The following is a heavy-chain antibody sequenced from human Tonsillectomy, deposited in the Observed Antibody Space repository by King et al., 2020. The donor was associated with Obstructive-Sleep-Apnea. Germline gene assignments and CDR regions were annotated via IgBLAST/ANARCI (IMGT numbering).Heavy chain of an antibody. V-gene: IGHV1-69*09. CDR2: IIPILGIA. Sequence: QLVQSGAEVKKPGSSVKVSCKASGGTFSSYAISWVRQAPGQGLEWMGGIIPILGIANYAQKFQGRVTITADKSTSTAYMELSSLRSEDTAVYYCARDKTRSSGWYRVGAPTYGWGQGTLVTVSS. D-gene: IGHD6-19*01. J-gene: IGHJ4*02. CDR3: ARDKTRSSGWYRVGAPTYG. CDR1: GGTFSSYA.